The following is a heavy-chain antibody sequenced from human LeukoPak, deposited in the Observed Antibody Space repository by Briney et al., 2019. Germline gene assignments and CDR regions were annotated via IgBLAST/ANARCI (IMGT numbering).Heavy chain of an antibody. CDR2: ISGSGGST. D-gene: IGHD1-26*01. CDR1: GFTFSSYA. CDR3: AKYRRGSSGSSGGFDY. J-gene: IGHJ4*02. Sequence: PGGSLRLSCAASGFTFSSYAMSWVRQAPGKGLEWVSAISGSGGSTYYADSVKGRFTISRDNSKNTLYLQMNSLRAEDTAVYYCAKYRRGSSGSSGGFDYWGQGTLVTVSS. V-gene: IGHV3-23*01.